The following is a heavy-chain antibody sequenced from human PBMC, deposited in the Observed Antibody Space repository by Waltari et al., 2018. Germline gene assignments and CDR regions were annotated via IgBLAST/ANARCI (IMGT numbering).Heavy chain of an antibody. CDR3: AKDKLGIAAAGTSSPIDY. J-gene: IGHJ4*02. V-gene: IGHV3-23*01. CDR2: ISGSGGST. CDR1: GFTFSSYA. D-gene: IGHD6-13*01. Sequence: EVQLLEAGGGLVQPGGSLRLSCAASGFTFSSYAMSWVRQAPGQGLEWVSAISGSGGSTYYADSVKGRFTISRDNSKNTLYLQMNSLRAEDTAVYYCAKDKLGIAAAGTSSPIDYWGQGTLVTVSS.